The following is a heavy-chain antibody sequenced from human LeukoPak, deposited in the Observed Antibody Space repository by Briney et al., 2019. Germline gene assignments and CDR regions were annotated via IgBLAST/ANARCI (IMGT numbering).Heavy chain of an antibody. D-gene: IGHD2-15*01. Sequence: GGSLRLSCAASGFSFNDAWMSWVRHAPGKGLEWVVRIKSDTDVETTDYAAPVKGRFTISRDDSRNTLYLQMTTLKTEDTALYYCTTDPHSGYCSGVSCYPYDYWGQGTLVTVSS. CDR3: TTDPHSGYCSGVSCYPYDY. J-gene: IGHJ4*02. CDR2: IKSDTDVETT. CDR1: GFSFNDAW. V-gene: IGHV3-15*01.